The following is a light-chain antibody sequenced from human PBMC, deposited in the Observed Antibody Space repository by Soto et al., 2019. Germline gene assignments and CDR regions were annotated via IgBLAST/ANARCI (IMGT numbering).Light chain of an antibody. CDR2: GAS. Sequence: EIVLTQSPGSLSLSPGERANLSCRASQSVSSSYLAWYQHEPGQAPRLLIYGASTRATGIPDRFSGSGSGTDFTFTISRLESEDFAVYFCQQYGSSPLTFGGGTKVEIK. CDR3: QQYGSSPLT. V-gene: IGKV3-20*01. J-gene: IGKJ4*01. CDR1: QSVSSSY.